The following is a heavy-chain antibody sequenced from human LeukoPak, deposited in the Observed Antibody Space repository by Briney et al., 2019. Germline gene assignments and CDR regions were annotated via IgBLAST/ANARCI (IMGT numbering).Heavy chain of an antibody. D-gene: IGHD6-25*01. CDR3: ARENLAAAADY. CDR1: GFTFSGYS. CDR2: FGTRSTSV. V-gene: IGHV3-21*01. J-gene: IGHJ4*02. Sequence: GGSLRLSCTASGFTFSGYSMNWIRQAPGKGLEWVSSFGTRSTSVYHAGSVKGRFTISRDNAKNTLYLQMNSLRLEDTAVYYCARENLAAAADYWGQGTVVTVSS.